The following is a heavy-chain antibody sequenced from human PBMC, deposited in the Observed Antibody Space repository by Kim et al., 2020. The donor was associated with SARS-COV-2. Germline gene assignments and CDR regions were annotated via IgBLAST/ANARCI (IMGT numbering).Heavy chain of an antibody. CDR3: SSTLHCTSTYCLDS. CDR2: FYSSGSLYSSGST. D-gene: IGHD2-2*01. CDR1: GDSITSTNYY. J-gene: IGHJ4*02. V-gene: IGHV4-39*07. Sequence: SETLSLTCTVSGDSITSTNYYWGWIRQPPGKGLEWVGSFYSSGSLYSSGSTYYNPSLRGRVSISVDTSKNQFSMRLSSVTAADTAVYYCSSTLHCTSTYCLDSWGQGTLVTVSS.